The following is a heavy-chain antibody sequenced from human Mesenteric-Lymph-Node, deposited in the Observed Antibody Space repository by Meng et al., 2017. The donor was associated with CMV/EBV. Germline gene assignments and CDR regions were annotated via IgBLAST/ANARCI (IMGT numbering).Heavy chain of an antibody. Sequence: GSLRLSCAVYGGSFSGYYWSWIRQPPGKGLEWIGEINHSGSTNYNPSLKSRVTISVDTSKSQFSLKLSSVTAADTAVYYCARGGILWWWAPNYWGQGTLVTVSS. J-gene: IGHJ4*02. CDR3: ARGGILWWWAPNY. V-gene: IGHV4-34*01. CDR1: GGSFSGYY. D-gene: IGHD2-21*01. CDR2: INHSGST.